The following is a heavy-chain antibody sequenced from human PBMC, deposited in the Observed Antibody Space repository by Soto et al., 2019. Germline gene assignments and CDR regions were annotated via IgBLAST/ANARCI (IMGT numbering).Heavy chain of an antibody. CDR2: INPGNGNT. CDR3: ARGGYFDSSNALAY. Sequence: ASMKVSCKTAGYTFTSYGINWARQAPGRGLEWMGWINPGNGNTKYSQQFQGRVIIDRDTSASTAYMELSSLRSEDTAVYYCARGGYFDSSNALAYWGLGTPVTVSS. J-gene: IGHJ4*02. V-gene: IGHV1-3*01. CDR1: GYTFTSYG. D-gene: IGHD3-22*01.